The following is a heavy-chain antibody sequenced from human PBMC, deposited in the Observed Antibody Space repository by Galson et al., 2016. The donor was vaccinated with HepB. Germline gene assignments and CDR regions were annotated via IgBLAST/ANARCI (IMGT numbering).Heavy chain of an antibody. D-gene: IGHD2/OR15-2a*01. CDR3: ARPSGKYSGGFDI. CDR1: GFRFSEHY. J-gene: IGHJ3*02. CDR2: TRNKVNSYTT. Sequence: SLRLSCAASGFRFSEHYMDWVRQAPGKGLEWVGRTRNKVNSYTTEYAASVKGRFTISRDDSKNSLYLQMHSLKTEDTALYYCARPSGKYSGGFDIWGQGTMVTVSS. V-gene: IGHV3-72*01.